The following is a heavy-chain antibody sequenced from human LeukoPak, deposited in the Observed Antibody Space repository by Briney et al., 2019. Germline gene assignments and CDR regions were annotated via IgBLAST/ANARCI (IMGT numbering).Heavy chain of an antibody. CDR2: MNPNSGNT. CDR1: GYTFTSYD. V-gene: IGHV1-8*01. CDR3: ARGRAGYGSGSYRRPNWFDP. Sequence: AASVKVSCKASGYTFTSYDINWVRQATGQGLEWMGWMNPNSGNTGYAQKFQGRVTMTRNTSISTAYMELSSLRSEDTAVYYCARGRAGYGSGSYRRPNWFDPWGQGTLVTVSS. D-gene: IGHD3-10*01. J-gene: IGHJ5*02.